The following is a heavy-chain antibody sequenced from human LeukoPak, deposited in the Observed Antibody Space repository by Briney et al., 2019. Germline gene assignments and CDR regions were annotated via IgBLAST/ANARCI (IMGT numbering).Heavy chain of an antibody. D-gene: IGHD3-3*01. CDR2: IYPGDSDT. CDR3: ARLQVLEWFRVTDY. CDR1: GYRFTSYW. Sequence: GESLKISCKGSGYRFTSYWIGWVRQMPGKGLEWTGIIYPGDSDTRYSPSFQGQVTISADKSISTAYLQWSSLKASDTAMYYCARLQVLEWFRVTDYWGQGTLVTVSS. V-gene: IGHV5-51*01. J-gene: IGHJ4*02.